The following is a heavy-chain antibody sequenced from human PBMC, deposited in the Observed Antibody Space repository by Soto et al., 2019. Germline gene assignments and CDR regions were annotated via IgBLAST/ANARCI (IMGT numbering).Heavy chain of an antibody. V-gene: IGHV4-31*03. J-gene: IGHJ5*02. D-gene: IGHD3-10*01. CDR1: GGSISSGGYY. Sequence: PSETLSLTCTVPGGSISSGGYYWSWIRQHPGKGLEWIGYIYYSGSTYYNPSLKSRVTISVDTSKNQFSPKLSSVTAADTAVYYCARGGGTSQNIVPEPNWFDPWGQGTLVTVSS. CDR2: IYYSGST. CDR3: ARGGGTSQNIVPEPNWFDP.